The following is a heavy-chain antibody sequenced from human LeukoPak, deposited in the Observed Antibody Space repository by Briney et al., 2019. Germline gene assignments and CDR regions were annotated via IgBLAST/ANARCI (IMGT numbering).Heavy chain of an antibody. J-gene: IGHJ4*02. Sequence: SVKVSCKASGGTFISYAISWVRQAPGQGLEWMGGIIPIFGTANYVQKFQGRVTITADESTSTAYMELSSLRSEDTAVYYCASPPGSSMVEGFDYWGRGTLVTVSS. CDR2: IIPIFGTA. D-gene: IGHD3-10*01. CDR3: ASPPGSSMVEGFDY. V-gene: IGHV1-69*13. CDR1: GGTFISYA.